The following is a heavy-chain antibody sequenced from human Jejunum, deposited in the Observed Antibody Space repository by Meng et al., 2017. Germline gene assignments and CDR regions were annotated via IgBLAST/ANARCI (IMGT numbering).Heavy chain of an antibody. D-gene: IGHD2-2*02. Sequence: QLLQSVTAGNTPWYLVKVFCTASGYTVSVFYNPWVRQARGQGREWVGRLNPINGDTEYAQKFQGRITMTRDRSIGTAYMELSSLTYDDTAIYYCARDLGEKVVPDAIIWGRGTLVTVSS. CDR3: ARDLGEKVVPDAII. V-gene: IGHV1-2*06. J-gene: IGHJ4*02. CDR2: LNPINGDT. CDR1: GYTVSVFY.